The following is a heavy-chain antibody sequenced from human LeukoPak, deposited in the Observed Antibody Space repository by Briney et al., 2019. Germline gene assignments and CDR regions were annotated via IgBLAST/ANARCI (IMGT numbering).Heavy chain of an antibody. CDR3: AKDNVKVTTIRRVPHYMDV. CDR2: INSDGSST. J-gene: IGHJ6*03. D-gene: IGHD5-12*01. Sequence: GGSLRLSCAASGFTFSSYWMHWVRQAPGKGLVWVSRINSDGSSTGYADSVKGRFTISRDNAKNTLYLQMNSLRAEDTAVYYCAKDNVKVTTIRRVPHYMDVWGKGATVTISS. CDR1: GFTFSSYW. V-gene: IGHV3-74*01.